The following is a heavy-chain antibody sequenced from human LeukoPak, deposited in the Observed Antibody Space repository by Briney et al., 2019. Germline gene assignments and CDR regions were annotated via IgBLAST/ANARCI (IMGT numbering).Heavy chain of an antibody. CDR3: ARMGGYSYGPPYCFDN. J-gene: IGHJ4*02. CDR2: TSGSGGST. V-gene: IGHV3-23*01. Sequence: GGSLRLSCAASGFTFSSYAMSWVRQAPGKGLEWVSGTSGSGGSTYYADSVKGRFTISRDNCKNTLYLQMNSLRAEDTAVYYCARMGGYSYGPPYCFDNWGQGTLVTVSS. CDR1: GFTFSSYA. D-gene: IGHD5-18*01.